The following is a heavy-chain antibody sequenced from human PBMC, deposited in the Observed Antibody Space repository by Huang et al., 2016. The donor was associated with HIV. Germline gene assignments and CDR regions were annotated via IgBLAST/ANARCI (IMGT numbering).Heavy chain of an antibody. CDR3: ARTYYYDSSGVDPRRAFDI. D-gene: IGHD3-22*01. CDR1: GFTFSSYW. CDR2: IKMEGRST. J-gene: IGHJ3*02. Sequence: EVQLEESGGGLVQPGGSLRLSCAASGFTFSSYWKHWVRQAPGKGLVGVARIKMEGRSTSYAYSVKGRFTISRDNAKNKLYLQMNSLRAEDTAVYYCARTYYYDSSGVDPRRAFDIWGQGTMVTVSS. V-gene: IGHV3-74*01.